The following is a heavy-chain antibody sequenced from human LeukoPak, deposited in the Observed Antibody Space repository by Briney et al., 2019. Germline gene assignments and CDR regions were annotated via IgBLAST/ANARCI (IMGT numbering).Heavy chain of an antibody. Sequence: GGSLRLSCAASGFTFSSYEMDWVRQAPGRGLEWVSYIGSSGDIIYYADSVKGRFTISRDNAKNSLYLQMNSLRAEDTAIYYCARAGPVYGDYAYWGQGTLVTVSS. CDR3: ARAGPVYGDYAY. CDR1: GFTFSSYE. CDR2: IGSSGDII. D-gene: IGHD4-17*01. J-gene: IGHJ4*02. V-gene: IGHV3-48*03.